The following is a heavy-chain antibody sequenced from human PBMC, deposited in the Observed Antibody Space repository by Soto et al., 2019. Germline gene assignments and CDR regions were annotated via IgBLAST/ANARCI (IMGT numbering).Heavy chain of an antibody. CDR3: ARSVSSNWFFDY. V-gene: IGHV4-59*08. CDR2: IYYSGST. D-gene: IGHD6-13*01. CDR1: GGSISSYY. Sequence: SETLSLTCTVSGGSISSYYWSWIRQSPGKGLEWIGYIYYSGSTHYNPSLKSRVSMSVDTSKNELSLKVSSVTAADTAVYHCARSVSSNWFFDYWGQGTLVTVSS. J-gene: IGHJ4*02.